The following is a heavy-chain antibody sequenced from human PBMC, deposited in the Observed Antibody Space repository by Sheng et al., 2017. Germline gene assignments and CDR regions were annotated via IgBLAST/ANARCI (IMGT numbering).Heavy chain of an antibody. Sequence: QVQLVESGGGVVQPGRSLRLSCAASGFTFSSYAMHWVRQAPGKGLEWVAITSYDGRNTYYADSVKGRFTISRDNSKNTLSLQMNSLRAEDTAIYYCTRDEDGFNWSPFDIWGQGTMVIVSS. CDR1: GFTFSSYA. J-gene: IGHJ3*02. CDR2: TSYDGRNT. D-gene: IGHD3-3*01. V-gene: IGHV3-30*04. CDR3: TRDEDGFNWSPFDI.